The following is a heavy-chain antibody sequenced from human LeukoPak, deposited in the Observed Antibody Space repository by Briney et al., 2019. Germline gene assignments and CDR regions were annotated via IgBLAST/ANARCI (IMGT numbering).Heavy chain of an antibody. V-gene: IGHV4-61*02. Sequence: PSETLSLTCTVSGGSISSGSYYWSWIRQPAGKGLEWIGRIYTSGSTNYSPSLKSRVTISVDTSKNQFSLKLSSVTAADTAVYYCARGLSNWGQGTLVTVSS. CDR1: GGSISSGSYY. CDR3: ARGLSN. CDR2: IYTSGST. J-gene: IGHJ4*02.